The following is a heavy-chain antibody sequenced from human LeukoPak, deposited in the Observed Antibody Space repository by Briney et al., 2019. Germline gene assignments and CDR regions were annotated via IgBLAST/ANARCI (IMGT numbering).Heavy chain of an antibody. D-gene: IGHD2-21*02. J-gene: IGHJ4*02. Sequence: ASVKVSCKASGYTFTGYYMHWVRQAPGQGLAWMGWINPNSGGTNYAQKFQGRVTMTRDTSISTAYMELSRLRSDDTAVYYCARSYCGGDCFTMIVFDYGGQGTLVTVSS. V-gene: IGHV1-2*02. CDR1: GYTFTGYY. CDR2: INPNSGGT. CDR3: ARSYCGGDCFTMIVFDY.